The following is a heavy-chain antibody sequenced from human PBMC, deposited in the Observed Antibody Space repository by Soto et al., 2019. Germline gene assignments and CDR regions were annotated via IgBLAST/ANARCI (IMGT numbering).Heavy chain of an antibody. J-gene: IGHJ4*02. CDR2: VSHDGRNT. Sequence: VQLVESGGGVVQPGRSLRLSCAASGFTFSDYAMHWGRQSPGKGLEWVAVVSHDGRNTHYADSVKGRFTISRASSKNTVSLEMSILRAEATAVYYGAKGGRQWLVTSDFNYWGQGSLVTVSS. CDR1: GFTFSDYA. V-gene: IGHV3-30*18. CDR3: AKGGRQWLVTSDFNY. D-gene: IGHD6-19*01.